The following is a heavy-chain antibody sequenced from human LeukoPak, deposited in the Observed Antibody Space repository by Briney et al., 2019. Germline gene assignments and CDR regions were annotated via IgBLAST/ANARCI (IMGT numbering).Heavy chain of an antibody. J-gene: IGHJ4*02. V-gene: IGHV3-23*01. Sequence: GGSLRLSCAASGFTFSSYAMSWVRQAPGKGLEWVSAISGSGTGTSYAGSVKSRFTISRDTSKNTVYLQMTSLRADDSAVYYCAKGVYHYYGSGSFALDYWGQGTQVTVSS. CDR3: AKGVYHYYGSGSFALDY. D-gene: IGHD3-10*01. CDR2: ISGSGTGT. CDR1: GFTFSSYA.